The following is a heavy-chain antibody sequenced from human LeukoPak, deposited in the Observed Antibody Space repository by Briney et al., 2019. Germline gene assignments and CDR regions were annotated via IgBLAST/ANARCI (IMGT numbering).Heavy chain of an antibody. CDR3: ARPGYCSSTSCPIVY. Sequence: SETLSLTCTVSGGSISSSSYYWGWIRQPPGKGLEWIGSIYYSGSTYYNPSLKSRVTISVATSKNQFSLKLSSVTAADTAVYYCARPGYCSSTSCPIVYWGQGTLVTVSS. D-gene: IGHD2-2*01. J-gene: IGHJ4*02. CDR2: IYYSGST. V-gene: IGHV4-39*01. CDR1: GGSISSSSYY.